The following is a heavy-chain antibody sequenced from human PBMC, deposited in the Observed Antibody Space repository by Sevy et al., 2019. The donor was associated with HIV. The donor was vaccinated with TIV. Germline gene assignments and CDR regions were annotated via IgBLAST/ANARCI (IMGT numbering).Heavy chain of an antibody. CDR1: GFNFSSYS. V-gene: IGHV3-21*01. Sequence: GGSLRLSCAASGFNFSSYSMNWVRQAPGKGLEWVSSISSSSSYIYYADSVKGRFTISRDNAKNSLYLQMNSLRAEDTAVYYCARDAALSNYYDSSGYPNAFDIWGQGTMVTVSS. CDR3: ARDAALSNYYDSSGYPNAFDI. D-gene: IGHD3-22*01. CDR2: ISSSSSYI. J-gene: IGHJ3*02.